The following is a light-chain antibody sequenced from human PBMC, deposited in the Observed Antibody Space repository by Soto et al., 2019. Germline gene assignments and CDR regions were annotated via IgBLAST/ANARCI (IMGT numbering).Light chain of an antibody. Sequence: ETVLTQSPATLSVSPGERATLSCRASQSLSTNFAWYQHKPGQAPRLLIYDASTTATDIPARFSGSGSGTEFTLTISSLQSEDFAVYYCQQYKHWPRTFGQGTKVEVK. V-gene: IGKV3-15*01. CDR2: DAS. CDR3: QQYKHWPRT. CDR1: QSLSTN. J-gene: IGKJ1*01.